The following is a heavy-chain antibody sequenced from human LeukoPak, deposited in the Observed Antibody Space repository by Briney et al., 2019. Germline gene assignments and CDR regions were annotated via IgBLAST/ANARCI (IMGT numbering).Heavy chain of an antibody. CDR1: GGSISSYY. Sequence: SETLSLTCTVSGGSISSYYWSWIRQPPGKGLEWIGYIYYSGSTNCNPSLKSRVTISVDTSKNQFSLKLSSVTAADTAVYYCARVVGGTWDYYYYYMDVWGKGTTVTVSS. CDR3: ARVVGGTWDYYYYYMDV. D-gene: IGHD4-23*01. CDR2: IYYSGST. J-gene: IGHJ6*03. V-gene: IGHV4-59*01.